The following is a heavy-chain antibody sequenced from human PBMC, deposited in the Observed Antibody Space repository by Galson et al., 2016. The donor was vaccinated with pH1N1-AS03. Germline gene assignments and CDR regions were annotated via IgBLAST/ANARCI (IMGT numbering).Heavy chain of an antibody. J-gene: IGHJ4*02. Sequence: SVKVSCKASGYTFSNFGMSWVRQAPGQGLEWMGWISAYNGNTNYAQKLQGRVTLTTDTSTSTAYMELRSLRSADTAVYYCARGWPDYGGDSFLGWDHWGQGSLVTVSS. CDR3: ARGWPDYGGDSFLGWDH. CDR2: ISAYNGNT. D-gene: IGHD4-23*01. V-gene: IGHV1-18*04. CDR1: GYTFSNFG.